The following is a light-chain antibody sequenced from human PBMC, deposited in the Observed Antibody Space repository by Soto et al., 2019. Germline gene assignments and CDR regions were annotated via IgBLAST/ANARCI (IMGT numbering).Light chain of an antibody. CDR3: QQYGSS. CDR1: QSVSSSY. J-gene: IGKJ5*01. Sequence: EIVLTPSQATLSLSPGDRATLSCRASQSVSSSYLAWYQQKPGQATSLLIYGASSWATGIPDRFSGSGSGTDFTLTISRLEPEDVSVYYCQQYGSSFGQGTQLEIK. V-gene: IGKV3-20*01. CDR2: GAS.